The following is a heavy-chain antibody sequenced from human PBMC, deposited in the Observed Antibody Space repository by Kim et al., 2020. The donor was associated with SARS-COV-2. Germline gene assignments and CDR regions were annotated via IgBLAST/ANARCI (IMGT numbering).Heavy chain of an antibody. CDR1: GGSISSGGYY. D-gene: IGHD2-2*01. V-gene: IGHV4-31*03. J-gene: IGHJ4*02. Sequence: TLSLTCTVSGGSISSGGYYWSWIRQHPGKGLEWIGYIYYSGSTYYNPSLKSRVTISVDTSKNQFSLKLSSVTAADTAVYYCARDDGYCSSTSCHPVVPFDYWGQGTLVTVSS. CDR2: IYYSGST. CDR3: ARDDGYCSSTSCHPVVPFDY.